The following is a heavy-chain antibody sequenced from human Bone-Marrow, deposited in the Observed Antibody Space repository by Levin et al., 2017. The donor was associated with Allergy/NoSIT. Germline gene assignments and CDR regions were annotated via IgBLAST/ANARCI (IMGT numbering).Heavy chain of an antibody. J-gene: IGHJ6*02. V-gene: IGHV3-11*01. CDR3: AGDRVKRMVRGIKDYYGMDV. CDR1: GFTFSDYS. Sequence: GGSLRLSCAVSGFTFSDYSMNWIRQAPGKGLEWLSYISSNGSITYYADSVKGRFTISRDNAKNSLYLHLNSLRAEDTAVYYCAGDRVKRMVRGIKDYYGMDVWGQGTTVRVSS. D-gene: IGHD3-10*01. CDR2: ISSNGSIT.